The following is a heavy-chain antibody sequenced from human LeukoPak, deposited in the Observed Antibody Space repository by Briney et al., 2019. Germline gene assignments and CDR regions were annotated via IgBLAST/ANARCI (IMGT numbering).Heavy chain of an antibody. CDR3: ARAYYDYVWGSYRHLDY. CDR1: GYSFTSYW. D-gene: IGHD3-16*02. J-gene: IGHJ4*02. V-gene: IGHV5-51*01. CDR2: IYPGDSDT. Sequence: HGESLKISCKGSGYSFTSYWIGWVRQMPGKGLEWMGIIYPGDSDTRYSPSFHGQVTISADKSISTAYLQWSSLKASDTAMYYCARAYYDYVWGSYRHLDYWGQGTLVAVSS.